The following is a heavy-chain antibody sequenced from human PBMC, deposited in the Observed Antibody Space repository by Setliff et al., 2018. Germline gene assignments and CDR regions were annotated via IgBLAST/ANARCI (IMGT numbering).Heavy chain of an antibody. CDR1: GYTFTSYA. CDR2: INAGNGNT. V-gene: IGHV1-3*01. CDR3: ARDGFEIVVVPAAIYYYYYMDV. D-gene: IGHD2-2*01. Sequence: ASVKVSCKASGYTFTSYAMHWVRRAPGQRLEWMGWINAGNGNTKYSQKFQGRVTITADKSTSTAYMELSSLRSEDTAVYYCARDGFEIVVVPAAIYYYYYMDVWGKGTAVTVS. J-gene: IGHJ6*03.